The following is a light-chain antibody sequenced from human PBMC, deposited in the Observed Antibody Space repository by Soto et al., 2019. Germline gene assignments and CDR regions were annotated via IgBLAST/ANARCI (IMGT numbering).Light chain of an antibody. CDR2: WAS. CDR3: QQYRSIGSCT. J-gene: IGKJ2*02. Sequence: DIVMTQSPDSLAVSLGERATINCKSSQSVLYSSNNKNYLAWYQQKPGQPPKLLISWASTRESGVPDRFSGSGSGSDFTLTSSSLQAEDVAVYYCQQYRSIGSCTFGQGTKLEIK. V-gene: IGKV4-1*01. CDR1: QSVLYSSNNKNY.